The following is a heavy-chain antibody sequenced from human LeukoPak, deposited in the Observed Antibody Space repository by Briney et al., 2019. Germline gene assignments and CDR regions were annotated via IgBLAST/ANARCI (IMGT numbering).Heavy chain of an antibody. CDR2: INSDGSNT. CDR3: ARDKSGYDFWSGYYLDY. V-gene: IGHV3-74*01. J-gene: IGHJ4*02. CDR1: GFTFSSYW. Sequence: PGGSLRLSCAASGFTFSSYWMHWVRQAPGKGLVWVSRINSDGSNTSYADSVKGRFMISRDNAKNSLYLQMNSLRAEDTAVYYCARDKSGYDFWSGYYLDYWGQGTLVTVSS. D-gene: IGHD3-3*01.